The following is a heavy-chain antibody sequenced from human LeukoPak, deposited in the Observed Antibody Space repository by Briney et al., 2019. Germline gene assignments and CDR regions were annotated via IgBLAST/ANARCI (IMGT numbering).Heavy chain of an antibody. Sequence: GGSLRLSCAAPGFTFSSYTMNWVRQAPGKGLEWVANIKQDGSEKYYVDSVKGRFTISRDNAKNSLYLQMYSLRAEDTAVYYCARVLRAPYYYGSGSEYYFDYWGQGTLVTVSS. CDR1: GFTFSSYT. V-gene: IGHV3-7*01. CDR2: IKQDGSEK. D-gene: IGHD3-10*01. J-gene: IGHJ4*02. CDR3: ARVLRAPYYYGSGSEYYFDY.